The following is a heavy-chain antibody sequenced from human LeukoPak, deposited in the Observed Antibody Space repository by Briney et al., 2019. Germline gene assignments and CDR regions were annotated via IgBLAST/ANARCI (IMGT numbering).Heavy chain of an antibody. V-gene: IGHV3-53*01. J-gene: IGHJ4*02. CDR3: ARDRAQID. Sequence: PGGSLRLSCAASGFTVSSNYMTWVRRAPGKGLEWVSLIYGGGGTNYADSVKGRFTISRDNSKNTLYLQMNSLRAEGTAVYYCARDRAQIDWGQGTLVTVSS. CDR1: GFTVSSNY. D-gene: IGHD3-10*01. CDR2: IYGGGGT.